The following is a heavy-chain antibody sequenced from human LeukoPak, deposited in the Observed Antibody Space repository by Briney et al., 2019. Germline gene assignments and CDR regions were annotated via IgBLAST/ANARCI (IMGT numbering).Heavy chain of an antibody. CDR3: ARDLHCSGGSCYSGLHY. Sequence: GESLRLSCAASGFTFTTYWMSWVRQAPGKGLEWVSVISYDGSYKYYADSVKGRFTISRDNSKNTLYLQMNSLRPEDTAVYYCARDLHCSGGSCYSGLHYWGQGTLVTVSS. J-gene: IGHJ4*02. D-gene: IGHD2-15*01. CDR2: ISYDGSYK. V-gene: IGHV3-30*03. CDR1: GFTFTTYW.